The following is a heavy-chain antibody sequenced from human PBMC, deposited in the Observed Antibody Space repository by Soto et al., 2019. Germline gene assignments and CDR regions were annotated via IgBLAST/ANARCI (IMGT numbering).Heavy chain of an antibody. CDR2: IYYSGST. D-gene: IGHD6-19*01. CDR3: ARRTGYSSGGGAFDI. V-gene: IGHV4-39*01. CDR1: GGSISSSSYY. J-gene: IGHJ3*02. Sequence: QLQLQESGPGLVKPSETLSLTCTVSGGSISSSSYYWGWIRQPPGKGLEWIGSIYYSGSTYYNPSLKSRVTISVDTSKNQFSLKLSSVTAADTAVYYCARRTGYSSGGGAFDIWGQGTMVTVSS.